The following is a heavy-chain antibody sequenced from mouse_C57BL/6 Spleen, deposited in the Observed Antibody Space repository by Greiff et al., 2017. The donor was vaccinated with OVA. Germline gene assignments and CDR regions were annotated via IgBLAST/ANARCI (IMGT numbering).Heavy chain of an antibody. D-gene: IGHD2-1*01. CDR1: GYAFSSSW. CDR2: IYPGDGDT. J-gene: IGHJ2*01. CDR3: ARAGDGKFDY. Sequence: QVQLQQSGPELVKPGASVKISCKASGYAFSSSWMTWVKQRPGKGLEWIGRIYPGDGDTNYNGKFKGKATLTADKSSSTAYMQLSSLTSEDAAVYYCARAGDGKFDYWGQGTTLTVSS. V-gene: IGHV1-82*01.